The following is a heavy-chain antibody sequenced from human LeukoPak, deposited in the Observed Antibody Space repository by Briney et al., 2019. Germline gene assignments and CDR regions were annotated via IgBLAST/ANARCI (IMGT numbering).Heavy chain of an antibody. J-gene: IGHJ3*02. CDR3: AIRTRGAFDI. V-gene: IGHV3-48*03. D-gene: IGHD3-10*01. CDR2: ISSSGSTI. Sequence: GGSLRLSCAAPGFTFSSYEMNWVRQAPGKGLEWVSYISSSGSTIYYADSVKGRFTISRDNAKNSLYLQMNSLRAEDTAVYYCAIRTRGAFDIWGQGTMVTVSS. CDR1: GFTFSSYE.